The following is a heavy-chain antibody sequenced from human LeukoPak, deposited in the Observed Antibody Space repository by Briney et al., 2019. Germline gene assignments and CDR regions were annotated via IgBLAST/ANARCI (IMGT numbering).Heavy chain of an antibody. Sequence: GGSLRLSCAASGFTFSNYAMTWVRQAPEKGLKWVSSISDSGGGTHYEDSVKGRFTISRDNSKNTLYLQMNSLRAEDTAIYYCARRVWGTNRYTDCWGQGTLVTVSS. CDR3: ARRVWGTNRYTDC. J-gene: IGHJ4*02. V-gene: IGHV3-23*01. CDR1: GFTFSNYA. CDR2: ISDSGGGT. D-gene: IGHD3-16*02.